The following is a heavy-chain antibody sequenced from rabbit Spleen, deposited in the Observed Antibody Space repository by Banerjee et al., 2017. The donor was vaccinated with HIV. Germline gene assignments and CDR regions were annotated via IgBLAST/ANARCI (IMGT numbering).Heavy chain of an antibody. CDR1: GIDFSSGYD. Sequence: QQLVESGGGLVKPGASLTLTCKASGIDFSSGYDMCWVRQAPGKGLEWIACIDTGTIGSTYSASWAKGRFTCSKTSSTVDLKMTSLTAADTATYFCARDIGRSGRVMDYLNLWGPGTLVTVS. CDR3: ARDIGRSGRVMDYLNL. D-gene: IGHD6-1*01. J-gene: IGHJ4*01. V-gene: IGHV1S40*01. CDR2: IDTGTIGST.